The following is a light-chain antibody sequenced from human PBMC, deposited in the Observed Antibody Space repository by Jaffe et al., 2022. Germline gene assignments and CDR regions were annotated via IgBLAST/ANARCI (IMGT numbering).Light chain of an antibody. J-gene: IGKJ1*01. V-gene: IGKV3-20*01. CDR1: AAVSSDS. CDR3: QQYGTSLWT. Sequence: EIVLTQSPGTLSLSPGEKATLACRASAAVSSDSLAWYQQKPGQAPRLLIYDASRRVTGIPDRFTASGSGTDFTLSITSLQPEDFAMYYCQQYGTSLWTFGQGTRVEVK. CDR2: DAS.